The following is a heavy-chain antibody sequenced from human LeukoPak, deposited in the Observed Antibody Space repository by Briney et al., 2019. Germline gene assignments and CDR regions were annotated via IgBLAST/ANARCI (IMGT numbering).Heavy chain of an antibody. CDR2: INSSGSTI. V-gene: IGHV3-11*01. CDR3: ARDRGIVVVPAAVPFDY. Sequence: GGSLRLSCAASGFTFSDYYMSWIRQAPGKGLEWVSYINSSGSTIYYADSVKGRFTISRDNAKNSLYLQMNSLRAEDTAVYYCARDRGIVVVPAAVPFDYWGQGTLVTVSS. D-gene: IGHD2-2*02. CDR1: GFTFSDYY. J-gene: IGHJ4*02.